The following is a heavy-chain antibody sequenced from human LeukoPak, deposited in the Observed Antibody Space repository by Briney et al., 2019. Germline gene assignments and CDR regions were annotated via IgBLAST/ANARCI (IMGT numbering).Heavy chain of an antibody. J-gene: IGHJ6*02. CDR2: IKQDGSEK. CDR1: GFTFSSYW. D-gene: IGHD3-22*01. CDR3: ARDLPYDSSTVYYGMDV. V-gene: IGHV3-7*01. Sequence: GGSLRLSCAASGFTFSSYWMSWVRQAPGKGLEWVANIKQDGSEKYYVDSVKGRFTISRDNAKNSPYLQMNSLRAEDTAVYYCARDLPYDSSTVYYGMDVWGQGTTVTVSS.